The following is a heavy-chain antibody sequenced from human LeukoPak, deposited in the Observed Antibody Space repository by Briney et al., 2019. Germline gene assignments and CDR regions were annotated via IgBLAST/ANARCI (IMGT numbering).Heavy chain of an antibody. D-gene: IGHD2-15*01. CDR1: GGTFSSYA. CDR3: ATPPPSGNSFDY. Sequence: SVQVSCKASGGTFSSYAISWVRQAPGQGLEWMGGIIPIFGTANYAQKFQGRVTITADESTSTAYMELSSLRPEDTAVYYCATPPPSGNSFDYWGQGTLVTVSS. CDR2: IIPIFGTA. J-gene: IGHJ4*02. V-gene: IGHV1-69*13.